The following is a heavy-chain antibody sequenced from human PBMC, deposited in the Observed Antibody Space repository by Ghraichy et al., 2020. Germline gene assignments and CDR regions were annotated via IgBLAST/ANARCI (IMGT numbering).Heavy chain of an antibody. CDR1: GFTFSSYA. Sequence: GGSLRLSCAASGFTFSSYAMSWVRQAPGKGLEWVSAISGSGGSTYYAYSVKGRFTISRDNSKNTLYLQMNSLRAEDTAVYYCAKRVGVVIKYYYYGMDVWGQGTTVTVSS. J-gene: IGHJ6*02. CDR2: ISGSGGST. CDR3: AKRVGVVIKYYYYGMDV. V-gene: IGHV3-23*01. D-gene: IGHD3-3*01.